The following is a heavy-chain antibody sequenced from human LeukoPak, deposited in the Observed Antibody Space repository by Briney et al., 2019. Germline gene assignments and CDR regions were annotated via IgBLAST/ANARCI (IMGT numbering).Heavy chain of an antibody. CDR1: GFTFSSYA. CDR2: ISGRGTST. J-gene: IGHJ4*02. CDR3: AKDRYAWTSGYSYNPFDY. Sequence: GGSLRLSCATSGFTFSSYAMSWVRQAPGKGLEWVSVISGRGTSTFYADSVKGRFTISRDNSKKTLYLQMNSLRAEDTAVYYCAKDRYAWTSGYSYNPFDYWGQGTLVTVSS. D-gene: IGHD5-18*01. V-gene: IGHV3-23*01.